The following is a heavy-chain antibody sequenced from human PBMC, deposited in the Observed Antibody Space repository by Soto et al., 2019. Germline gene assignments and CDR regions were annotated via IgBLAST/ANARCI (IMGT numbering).Heavy chain of an antibody. D-gene: IGHD3-22*01. J-gene: IGHJ3*02. Sequence: EVQLVESGGGLVQPGESLRLSCEASGFTFRSYWMSWVRQAPGKGLEWVANIKQDGSDKQYVDSVKGRFTISRDNAKNSLYLQMNSLRVEDTAVYYCARDPYDGGGYGAFDIWGQGTMVTVSS. CDR1: GFTFRSYW. CDR2: IKQDGSDK. V-gene: IGHV3-7*01. CDR3: ARDPYDGGGYGAFDI.